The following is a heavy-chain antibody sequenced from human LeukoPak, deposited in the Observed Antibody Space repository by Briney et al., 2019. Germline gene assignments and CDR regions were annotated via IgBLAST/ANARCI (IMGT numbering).Heavy chain of an antibody. D-gene: IGHD6-19*01. J-gene: IGHJ3*02. V-gene: IGHV3-30*04. Sequence: GRSLRLSCAASGFTFSSYAMHWVRQAPGKGLEWVAVISYDGSNKYYADSVKGRFTISRDNSKNTLYLQMNSLRAEDTAVYYCARDTAVGGAFDTWGQGTMVTVSS. CDR1: GFTFSSYA. CDR3: ARDTAVGGAFDT. CDR2: ISYDGSNK.